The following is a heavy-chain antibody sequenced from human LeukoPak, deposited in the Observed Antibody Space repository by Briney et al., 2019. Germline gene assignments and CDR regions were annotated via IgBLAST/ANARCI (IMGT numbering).Heavy chain of an antibody. Sequence: SETLSLTCTVSGGSISSGGYYWSWIRQHPGKGLEWIGYIYYSGSTNYNPSLKSRVTISVGTSKNQFSLKLSSVTAADTAVYYCARAPGRNYYYYYGMDVWGQGTTVTVSS. J-gene: IGHJ6*02. CDR1: GGSISSGGYY. CDR2: IYYSGST. D-gene: IGHD1-26*01. V-gene: IGHV4-61*08. CDR3: ARAPGRNYYYYYGMDV.